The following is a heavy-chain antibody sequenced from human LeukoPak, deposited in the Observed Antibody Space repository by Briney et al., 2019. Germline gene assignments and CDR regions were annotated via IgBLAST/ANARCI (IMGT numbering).Heavy chain of an antibody. CDR3: AMSDCGGDCYGYTWFDP. CDR2: IIHIFGTP. J-gene: IGHJ5*02. D-gene: IGHD2-21*02. CDR1: GGTFRSYA. Sequence: GASVTVSCTASGGTFRSYAISWVRQAPGQGLEWMGGIIHIFGTPNYAQRFQGRVTMTADESTSTAYMELSSLRFEDTAVYYCAMSDCGGDCYGYTWFDPWGQGTLVSVSS. V-gene: IGHV1-69*13.